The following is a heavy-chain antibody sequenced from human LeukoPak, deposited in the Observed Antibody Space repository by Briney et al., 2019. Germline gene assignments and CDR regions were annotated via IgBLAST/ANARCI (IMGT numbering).Heavy chain of an antibody. V-gene: IGHV3-21*01. CDR2: ISSSSSYI. CDR1: GFTFSSYS. D-gene: IGHD5-24*01. CDR3: ARVRDYYYYMDV. Sequence: GGSLRLSCAASGFTFSSYSMNWVRQAPGKGLEWVSSISSSSSYIYYADSVKGRFTISRDNAKNSLYLQMSSLRAEDTAVYYCARVRDYYYYMDVWGKGTTVTVSS. J-gene: IGHJ6*03.